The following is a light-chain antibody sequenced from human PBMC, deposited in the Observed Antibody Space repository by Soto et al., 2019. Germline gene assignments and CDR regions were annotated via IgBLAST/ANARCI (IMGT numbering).Light chain of an antibody. CDR2: GAS. V-gene: IGKV3-20*01. CDR1: QSVTNNY. CDR3: QQYLTSPWT. Sequence: EIVLTQSPGTLSLSPGERAILSCRASQSVTNNYLAWYQQKPGQTPRVLMYGASSRVTGIPDRFSGSGSGTDCTLTISRLEPEDFAVYYCQQYLTSPWTFGQGTKVEIK. J-gene: IGKJ1*01.